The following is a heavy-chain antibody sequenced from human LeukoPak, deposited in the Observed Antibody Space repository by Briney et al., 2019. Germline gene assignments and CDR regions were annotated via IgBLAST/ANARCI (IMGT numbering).Heavy chain of an antibody. J-gene: IGHJ4*02. CDR1: GFPLSSYA. V-gene: IGHV3-53*01. CDR3: ARVVDHDYNDYYLDY. CDR2: IYSGGTT. D-gene: IGHD4-17*01. Sequence: GGSLRLSCAASGFPLSSYAMSWVRQASGKGLEWVSVIYSGGTTSYADSVKGRFTISRDNSKNTLYLQMNSLRAEDTAVYYCARVVDHDYNDYYLDYWGQGTLVTVSS.